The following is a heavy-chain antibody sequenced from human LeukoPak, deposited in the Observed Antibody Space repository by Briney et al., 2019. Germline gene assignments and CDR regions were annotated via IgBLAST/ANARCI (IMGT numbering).Heavy chain of an antibody. CDR1: GGSFSGYY. Sequence: SSGTLSLTCAVYGGSFSGYYWSWIRQPPGKGLEWIGEINHSGSTNYNPSLKSRVTISVDTSKNQFSLKLSSVTAADTAVYYCARMIGSGSYYPNWFDPWGQGTLVTVSS. CDR3: ARMIGSGSYYPNWFDP. V-gene: IGHV4-34*01. CDR2: INHSGST. J-gene: IGHJ5*02. D-gene: IGHD3-10*01.